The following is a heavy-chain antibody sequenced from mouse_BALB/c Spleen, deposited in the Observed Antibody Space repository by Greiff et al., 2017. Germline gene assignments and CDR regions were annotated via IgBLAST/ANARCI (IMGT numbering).Heavy chain of an antibody. CDR2: IYPGDGDT. CDR1: GYTFTSYW. J-gene: IGHJ4*01. V-gene: IGHV1-87*01. CDR3: ARRDYYAMDY. Sequence: VQLQQSGAELARPGASVKLSCKASGYTFTSYWMQWVKQRPGQGLEWIGAIYPGDGDTRYTQKFKGKATLTADKSSSTAYMQLSSLASEDSAVYYCARRDYYAMDYWGQGTSVTVSS.